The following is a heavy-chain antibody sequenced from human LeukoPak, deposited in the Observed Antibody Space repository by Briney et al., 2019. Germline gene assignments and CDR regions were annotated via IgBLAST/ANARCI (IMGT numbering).Heavy chain of an antibody. V-gene: IGHV3-11*04. Sequence: GGSLRLSCAASGFTFSDYYTSWVRQAPGKGLEWVSYRRSGGSAIYYADSVKGRFTISRENAKNSVYLQMNSLRAEDTAVYYCATTRYSSASYSVYWGQGTLVTVSS. D-gene: IGHD6-19*01. CDR1: GFTFSDYY. J-gene: IGHJ4*02. CDR3: ATTRYSSASYSVY. CDR2: RRSGGSAI.